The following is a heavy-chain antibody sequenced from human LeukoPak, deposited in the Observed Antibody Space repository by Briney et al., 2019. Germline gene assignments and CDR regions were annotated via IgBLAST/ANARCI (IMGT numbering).Heavy chain of an antibody. CDR1: GVPIRSYY. V-gene: IGHV4-59*08. Sequence: SETLSLTCTVSGVPIRSYYWSWLRQPPGKGREWVGYIYHSGSTNYNPSLKSRVTISVDTSKNQFSLKLSSVTAADPAVYYCARHGRGGYSSIWYYFDYWGQGTLVTVSS. CDR2: IYHSGST. J-gene: IGHJ4*02. CDR3: ARHGRGGYSSIWYYFDY. D-gene: IGHD6-13*01.